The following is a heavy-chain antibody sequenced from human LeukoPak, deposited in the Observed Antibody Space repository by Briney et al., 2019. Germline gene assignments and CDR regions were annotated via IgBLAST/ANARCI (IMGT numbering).Heavy chain of an antibody. Sequence: ASVKVSCKASGYTFTGYYMHWVRQAPGQGLEWMGRINPNSGGTNYAQKFQGRVTMTRDTSISTAYMELSRLRSDDTAVYYCARDNRRIELLCFGELLQGFDPWGQGTLVTVSS. CDR2: INPNSGGT. J-gene: IGHJ5*02. V-gene: IGHV1-2*06. CDR3: ARDNRRIELLCFGELLQGFDP. CDR1: GYTFTGYY. D-gene: IGHD3-10*01.